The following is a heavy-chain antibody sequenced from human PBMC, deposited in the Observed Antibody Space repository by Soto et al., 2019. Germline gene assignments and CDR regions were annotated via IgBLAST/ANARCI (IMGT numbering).Heavy chain of an antibody. D-gene: IGHD3-3*01. CDR3: ARAKYYDFWSGYLRGFNP. Sequence: ETLSLTCPVSGASISSYYWSWIRQPPGKGLEWIGCIYYSGSTNYNPSLNSRVTISVATSKNQFSLKLSSVTAADTAVYYCARAKYYDFWSGYLRGFNPWGQGTLVTVSS. CDR1: GASISSYY. CDR2: IYYSGST. V-gene: IGHV4-59*01. J-gene: IGHJ5*02.